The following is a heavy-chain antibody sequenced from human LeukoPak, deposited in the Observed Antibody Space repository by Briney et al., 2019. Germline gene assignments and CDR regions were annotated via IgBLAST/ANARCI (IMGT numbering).Heavy chain of an antibody. Sequence: PSETLSLTCTVSDGSISSYYWSWIRQPAGKGLEWIGRIHTSGSTNYNPSLKSRVTMSVDTSKNQFSLKLSSVTAADTAVYYCARCFADTALDFWGQGTPVTVSS. V-gene: IGHV4-4*07. D-gene: IGHD5-18*01. CDR2: IHTSGST. J-gene: IGHJ4*02. CDR3: ARCFADTALDF. CDR1: DGSISSYY.